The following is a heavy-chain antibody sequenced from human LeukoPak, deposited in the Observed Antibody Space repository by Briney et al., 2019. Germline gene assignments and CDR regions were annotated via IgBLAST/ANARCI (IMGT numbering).Heavy chain of an antibody. CDR3: ARERRDSNWALSRYFDL. V-gene: IGHV4-59*01. J-gene: IGHJ2*01. D-gene: IGHD4-11*01. CDR2: IYYSGST. CDR1: GGSISSYY. Sequence: PSETLSLTCTASGGSISSYYWSWIRQPPGKGLEWIGYIYYSGSTNYNPSLKSRVTISVDTSKNQFSLKLSSVTAADTAVYYCARERRDSNWALSRYFDLWGRGTLVTVSS.